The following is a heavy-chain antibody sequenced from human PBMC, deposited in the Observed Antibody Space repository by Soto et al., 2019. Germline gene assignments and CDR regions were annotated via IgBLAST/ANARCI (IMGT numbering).Heavy chain of an antibody. V-gene: IGHV1-69*01. J-gene: IGHJ4*02. CDR3: ASRITMIVVVSYDPYDC. D-gene: IGHD3-22*01. CDR2: IIPIFGTA. CDR1: GGTFSSYA. Sequence: QVQLVQSGAEVKKPGSSVKISCKASGGTFSSYAISWVRQAPGQGLEWMGGIIPIFGTANYAQKFQGRVTITADESTSTSYMELSSLRSEDTSVYYCASRITMIVVVSYDPYDCWGQGTLVTVSS.